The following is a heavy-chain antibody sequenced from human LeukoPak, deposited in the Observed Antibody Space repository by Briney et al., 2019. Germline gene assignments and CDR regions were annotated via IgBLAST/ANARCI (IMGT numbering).Heavy chain of an antibody. D-gene: IGHD3-3*01. CDR1: GFTFDDYA. CDR2: ISWNSGSI. J-gene: IGHJ6*03. Sequence: PGGSLRLSCAAYGFTFDDYAMHWDRHAQGKGLEWVSGISWNSGSIGYADSVKGRFTISRDNAKNSLYLQMNSLRAEDTALYYCAKGIFGVVISNMDVWGKGTTVTVSS. V-gene: IGHV3-9*01. CDR3: AKGIFGVVISNMDV.